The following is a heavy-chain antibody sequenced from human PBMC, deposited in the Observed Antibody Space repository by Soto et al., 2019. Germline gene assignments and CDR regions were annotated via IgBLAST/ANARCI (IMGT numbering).Heavy chain of an antibody. D-gene: IGHD3-9*01. CDR1: GGSISSYY. V-gene: IGHV4-59*01. Sequence: PSETLSLTCTVSGGSISSYYWSWIRQPPGKGLEWIGYIYYSGSTNYNPSLKSRVTISVDTSKNQFSLKLSSVTAADTAVYYCARDRGRYDILTGRDYYYYGMDVWGQGTMVTVSS. CDR3: ARDRGRYDILTGRDYYYYGMDV. CDR2: IYYSGST. J-gene: IGHJ6*02.